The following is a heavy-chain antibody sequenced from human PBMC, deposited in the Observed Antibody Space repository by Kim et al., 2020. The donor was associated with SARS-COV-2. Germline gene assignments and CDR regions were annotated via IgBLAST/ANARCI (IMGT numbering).Heavy chain of an antibody. Sequence: SETLSLTCTVSGGSISSYYWSWIRQPAGKGLEWIGRIYTSGSTNYNPSLKSRVTMSVDTSKNQFSLKLSSVTAADTAVYYCARMAGAVAEPSFDYWGQGTLVTVSS. CDR1: GGSISSYY. J-gene: IGHJ4*02. V-gene: IGHV4-4*07. CDR3: ARMAGAVAEPSFDY. CDR2: IYTSGST. D-gene: IGHD6-19*01.